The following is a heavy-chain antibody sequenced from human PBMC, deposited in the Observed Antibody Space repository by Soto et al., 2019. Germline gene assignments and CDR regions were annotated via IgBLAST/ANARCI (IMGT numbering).Heavy chain of an antibody. Sequence: SETLSLTCTVSGGSISSYYWSWIRQPPGKGLEWIGYIYYSGSTNYNPSLKSRVTISVDTSKNQFSLKLSSVTAADTAMYYCTRLPWADYGGIFDPWGQGTLVTVSS. D-gene: IGHD4-17*01. CDR3: TRLPWADYGGIFDP. CDR1: GGSISSYY. J-gene: IGHJ5*02. V-gene: IGHV4-59*01. CDR2: IYYSGST.